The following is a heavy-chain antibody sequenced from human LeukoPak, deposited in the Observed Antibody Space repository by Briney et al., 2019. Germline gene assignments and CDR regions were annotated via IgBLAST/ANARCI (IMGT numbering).Heavy chain of an antibody. CDR3: ARDSPYGDYELDAFDI. CDR1: GFTFSSYS. J-gene: IGHJ3*02. Sequence: PGGSLRLSCAASGFTFSSYSMNWVRQAPGKGLESVSSISSSSSYIYYADSVQGRFTISRDNAKKSLYLQMNSLRAEDTAVYYCARDSPYGDYELDAFDIWGQGTMVTVSS. D-gene: IGHD4-17*01. V-gene: IGHV3-21*01. CDR2: ISSSSSYI.